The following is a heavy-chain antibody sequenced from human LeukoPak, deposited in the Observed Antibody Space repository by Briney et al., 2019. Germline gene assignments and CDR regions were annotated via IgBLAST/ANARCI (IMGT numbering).Heavy chain of an antibody. Sequence: GGSLRPACPPSGFTFSIYCIQWVRQAPGKGLEWVAFIRYDGSNKYYEDSVKGRFTISRDNSKNTLYLQMNSLRAEDTAVYYCAKDFWSGFPPNYFDYWGQGTLVTVSS. J-gene: IGHJ4*02. D-gene: IGHD3-3*01. V-gene: IGHV3-30*02. CDR3: AKDFWSGFPPNYFDY. CDR1: GFTFSIYC. CDR2: IRYDGSNK.